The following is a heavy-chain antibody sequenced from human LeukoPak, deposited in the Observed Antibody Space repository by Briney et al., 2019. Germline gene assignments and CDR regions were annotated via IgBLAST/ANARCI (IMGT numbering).Heavy chain of an antibody. J-gene: IGHJ4*02. CDR1: GGSISSGGYY. Sequence: SETLSLTCTVSGGSISSGGYYWSWIRQHPGKGLEWIGYIYYSGSTYYNPSLKRRVTISVDTSKNQFSLKLSSVTAADTAVYYCARGHYDFWSGSPYYFDYWGQGTLVTVSS. D-gene: IGHD3-3*01. CDR3: ARGHYDFWSGSPYYFDY. CDR2: IYYSGST. V-gene: IGHV4-31*03.